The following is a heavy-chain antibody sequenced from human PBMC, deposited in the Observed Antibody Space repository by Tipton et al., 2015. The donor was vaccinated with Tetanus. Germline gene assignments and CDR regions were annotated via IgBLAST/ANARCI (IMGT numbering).Heavy chain of an antibody. CDR1: RGSISRDIYN. Sequence: TLSLTCTVSRGSISRDIYNWGWIRQPPGRGLQWIGNINYYGTTYYSPSLESRVTMSVDPPKNQFSLHLTSATAADTAVYYCVRMQRYGMDVWGQGTTVTVSS. CDR3: VRMQRYGMDV. D-gene: IGHD6-25*01. J-gene: IGHJ6*02. CDR2: INYYGTT. V-gene: IGHV4-39*01.